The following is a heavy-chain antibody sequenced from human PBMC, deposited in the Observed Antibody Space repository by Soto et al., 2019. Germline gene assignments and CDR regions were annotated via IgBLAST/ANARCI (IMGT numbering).Heavy chain of an antibody. V-gene: IGHV1-69*08. D-gene: IGHD2-2*01. CDR2: IIPIFGIA. J-gene: IGHJ6*02. CDR1: GGTFSRYS. CDR3: AREDRDRETGRVPAAIYGMDV. Sequence: QVQLVQSGAEVKKPGSSVKVSCKASGGTFSRYSITWVRQAPGHGLEWIGRIIPIFGIASYAQKFQGRVTITTDNSTSTAYMELSSLRSDDTAVYYCAREDRDRETGRVPAAIYGMDVWGQGTTVTVSS.